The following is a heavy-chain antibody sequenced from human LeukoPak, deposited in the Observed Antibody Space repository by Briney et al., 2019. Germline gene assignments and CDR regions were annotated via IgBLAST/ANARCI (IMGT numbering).Heavy chain of an antibody. CDR1: GYTFINNG. CDR3: ASCSSTSCLFPNYYMDV. V-gene: IGHV1-18*01. Sequence: VASVKVSCKTSGYTFINNGISWVRQAPGQGLEWMGWISAYDGKVKYAPQVQGRVTMTRDTSTSTVYMELSSLRSEDTAVYYCASCSSTSCLFPNYYMDVWGKGTTVTVSS. D-gene: IGHD2-2*01. J-gene: IGHJ6*03. CDR2: ISAYDGKV.